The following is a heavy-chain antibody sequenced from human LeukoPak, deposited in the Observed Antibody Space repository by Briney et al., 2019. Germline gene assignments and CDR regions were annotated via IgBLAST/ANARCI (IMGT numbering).Heavy chain of an antibody. CDR2: IWYDGSNK. CDR3: ARAELGYCSSTSCSLPDY. D-gene: IGHD2-2*01. J-gene: IGHJ4*02. Sequence: GGSLRLSCAASGFTFSSYGMHWVRQAPGKGLEWVAVIWYDGSNKYYADSVKGRFTISRDNSKNTLYLQMNSLRAEDTAVYYCARAELGYCSSTSCSLPDYWGQGTLVTVSS. CDR1: GFTFSSYG. V-gene: IGHV3-33*01.